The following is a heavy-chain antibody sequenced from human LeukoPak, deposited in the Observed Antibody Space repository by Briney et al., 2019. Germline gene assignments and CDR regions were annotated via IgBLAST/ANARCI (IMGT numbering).Heavy chain of an antibody. D-gene: IGHD6-19*01. CDR2: IIPILGIA. J-gene: IGHJ4*02. CDR1: GGTFSSYA. CDR3: ARDPLAENSFDY. Sequence: SVKVSCKASGGTFSSYAISWVRQAPGQGLEWMGRIIPILGIANYAQKFQGRVTITADKSTSTAYMELSSLRSEDTAVYYCARDPLAENSFDYWAREPWSPSPQ. V-gene: IGHV1-69*04.